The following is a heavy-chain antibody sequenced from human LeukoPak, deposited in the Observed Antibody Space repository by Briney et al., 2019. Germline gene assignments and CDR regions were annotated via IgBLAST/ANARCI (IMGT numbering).Heavy chain of an antibody. D-gene: IGHD5/OR15-5a*01. CDR2: ISDSGGST. Sequence: GGSLRLSCAASGFTFSSYAMNWVRQAPGKGLEWVSTISDSGGSTYYADSVKGRFTISRDNSKNTLYLQVNSLRAEDTAVYYCAKDLIPSVVWGQGNLVTVSS. J-gene: IGHJ4*02. V-gene: IGHV3-23*01. CDR3: AKDLIPSVV. CDR1: GFTFSSYA.